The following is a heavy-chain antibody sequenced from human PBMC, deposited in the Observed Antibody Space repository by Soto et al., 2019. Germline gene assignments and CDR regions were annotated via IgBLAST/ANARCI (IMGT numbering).Heavy chain of an antibody. D-gene: IGHD3-3*01. CDR3: SKGIFGVVTDAFDI. Sequence: EVQLVESGGGLVQPGRSLRLSCAASGFTFDDYAMHWVRQAPGKGLEWVSGISWNSGSIGYADSVKGRFTISRDNAKNSLYLQMNSLRAEDTALYYCSKGIFGVVTDAFDISCQGTIVTVSS. J-gene: IGHJ3*02. CDR1: GFTFDDYA. CDR2: ISWNSGSI. V-gene: IGHV3-9*01.